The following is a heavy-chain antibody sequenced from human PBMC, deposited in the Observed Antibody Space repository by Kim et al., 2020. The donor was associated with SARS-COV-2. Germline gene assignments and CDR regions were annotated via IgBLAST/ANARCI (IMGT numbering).Heavy chain of an antibody. V-gene: IGHV1-69*01. D-gene: IGHD3-10*01. J-gene: IGHJ4*02. Sequence: YAQKCQGRVTITADESTSTAYMELSSLRSEDTAVYYCARVDMVRGVNFDYWGQGTLVTVSS. CDR3: ARVDMVRGVNFDY.